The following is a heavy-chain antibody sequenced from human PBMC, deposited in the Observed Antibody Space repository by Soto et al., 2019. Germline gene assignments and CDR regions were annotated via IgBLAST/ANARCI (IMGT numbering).Heavy chain of an antibody. CDR3: ARAPIAEAGLCYN. J-gene: IGHJ4*02. Sequence: EVQLVESGGGLVQPGGSLRLSCAASGFTFSSYSMNWVRQAPGNGLEWVSYISSSSRTIYYADSVKGRFTISRDNAKNSLELQMNSLRDEDTAVYYCARAPIAEAGLCYNWGQGTLVTVSS. CDR1: GFTFSSYS. V-gene: IGHV3-48*02. D-gene: IGHD6-13*01. CDR2: ISSSSRTI.